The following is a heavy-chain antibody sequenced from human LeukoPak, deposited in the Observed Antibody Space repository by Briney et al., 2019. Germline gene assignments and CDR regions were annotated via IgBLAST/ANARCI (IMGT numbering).Heavy chain of an antibody. CDR3: ARGFRITMFGVVTVRWFDP. CDR2: IIPIFGTA. J-gene: IGHJ5*02. Sequence: ASVKVSCKASGGTFSSYAISWVRQAPGQGLEWMGGIIPIFGTANYAQKFQGRVTITADESTSTAYMELSSLRSEDTAVYYCARGFRITMFGVVTVRWFDPWGQGTLVTVSS. CDR1: GGTFSSYA. D-gene: IGHD3-3*01. V-gene: IGHV1-69*13.